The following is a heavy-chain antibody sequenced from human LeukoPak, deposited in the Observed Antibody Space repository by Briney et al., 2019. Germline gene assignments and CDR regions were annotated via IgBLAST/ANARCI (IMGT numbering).Heavy chain of an antibody. CDR1: GFTFSGSV. V-gene: IGHV3-73*01. CDR2: IRSEANSYAT. J-gene: IGHJ4*02. D-gene: IGHD1-26*01. Sequence: PGGSLRLSCVASGFTFSGSVMHWVRQVSGKGLEWVGRIRSEANSYATAYAASMKGRFTISRDDSKNTAYLQMNSLKTEDTAAYYCTRQVEGATSLWGQGTLVTVSS. CDR3: TRQVEGATSL.